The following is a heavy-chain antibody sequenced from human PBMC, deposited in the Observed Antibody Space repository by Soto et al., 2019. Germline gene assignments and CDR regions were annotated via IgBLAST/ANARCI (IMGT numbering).Heavy chain of an antibody. Sequence: ASVKVSCKASGYTFTSYAMHWLRQAPGQRLEWMGWINAGNGNTKYSQKFQGRVTINRDTSASTAYMELSSLRSEDTAVYYCTRATRDYYHGMDVRGQGTTVTVYS. CDR2: INAGNGNT. CDR1: GYTFTSYA. V-gene: IGHV1-3*01. CDR3: TRATRDYYHGMDV. J-gene: IGHJ6*02.